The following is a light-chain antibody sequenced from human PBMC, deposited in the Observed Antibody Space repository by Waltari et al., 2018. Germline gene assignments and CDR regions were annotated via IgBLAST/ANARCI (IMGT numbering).Light chain of an antibody. CDR3: QKYDNSPHS. CDR2: GAS. CDR1: QSVGSD. J-gene: IGKJ2*03. V-gene: IGKV3-20*01. Sequence: VILPQSPDTLSLSPGEGATLSCMASQSVGSDLAWYRQKPGQAPRLLIYGASSRATGIPDRFSGSGSRTEFTLTISSLEPEDFAVYYCQKYDNSPHSFGQGTKVEIK.